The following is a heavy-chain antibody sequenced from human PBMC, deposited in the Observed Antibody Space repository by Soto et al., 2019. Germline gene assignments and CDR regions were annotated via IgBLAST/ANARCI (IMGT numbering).Heavy chain of an antibody. Sequence: SETLSLTCTVSGGSINSYFWTWIRQSPGKGLQWIGCIHYSGSANYNPSLKTRVTMSVDTSKTQFSMSLTSVTAADTAVYYCARMNKLAPKRNAFDIWGQGTMVTVSS. V-gene: IGHV4-59*01. CDR3: ARMNKLAPKRNAFDI. CDR1: GGSINSYF. J-gene: IGHJ3*02. CDR2: IHYSGSA.